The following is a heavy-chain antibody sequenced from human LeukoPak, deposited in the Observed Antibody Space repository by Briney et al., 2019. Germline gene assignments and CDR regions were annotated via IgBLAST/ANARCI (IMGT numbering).Heavy chain of an antibody. D-gene: IGHD3-3*01. CDR2: ISWNSGSI. CDR3: AKDRRYYDFWSGYCTSTGMDV. Sequence: GRSLRLSCAASGFTFDDYAMHWVRQAPGKGLEWVSGISWNSGSIGYADSVKGRFTISRDNAKNSLYLQMNSLRAEDTALYYCAKDRRYYDFWSGYCTSTGMDVWGQGTTVTVSS. CDR1: GFTFDDYA. V-gene: IGHV3-9*01. J-gene: IGHJ6*02.